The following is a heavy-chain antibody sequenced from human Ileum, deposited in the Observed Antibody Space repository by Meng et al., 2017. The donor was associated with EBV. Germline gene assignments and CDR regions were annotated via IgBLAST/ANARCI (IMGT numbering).Heavy chain of an antibody. CDR3: ARDLRVGGAFDY. Sequence: QVQLQQSGPGLVRPSETLSLTCTVSGAYVTSSGYYWSWLRQSPGKGLEWLGYVNYNGDSTYNPSLKSRVTIFIDTSKKQFYLNLTSATAADTAIYYCARDLRVGGAFDYWGQGTLVTVSS. V-gene: IGHV4-61*08. J-gene: IGHJ4*02. CDR1: GAYVTSSGYY. D-gene: IGHD1-26*01. CDR2: VNYNGDS.